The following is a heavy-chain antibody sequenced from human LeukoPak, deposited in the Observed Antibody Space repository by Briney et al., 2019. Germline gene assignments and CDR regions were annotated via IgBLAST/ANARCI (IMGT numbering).Heavy chain of an antibody. CDR2: IHSDNT. Sequence: GGSLTLSCTVSGFTVSTNSMSWVRQAPGKGLEWVSFIHSDNTHYSDSVKGRFTISRDNSKNTLYLQMNSLRAEDTAVYYCARVGEQLARGSIDYWGQGTLVSVSS. D-gene: IGHD6-6*01. CDR1: GFTVSTNS. J-gene: IGHJ4*02. CDR3: ARVGEQLARGSIDY. V-gene: IGHV3-53*01.